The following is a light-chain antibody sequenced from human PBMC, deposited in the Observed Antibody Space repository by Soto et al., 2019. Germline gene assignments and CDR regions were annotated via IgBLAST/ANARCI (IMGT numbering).Light chain of an antibody. CDR3: SSYTSSSTLA. J-gene: IGLJ1*01. CDR1: SSDVGGYKY. CDR2: DIR. Sequence: QSALTQPASVSGSPGQSITISCTGTSSDVGGYKYVSWYQQHPGKAPKLMIYDIRNRPSGVSNRFSGSKSGNTASLTISGRQAEDEADYSGSSYTSSSTLAFGTGPRLT. V-gene: IGLV2-14*03.